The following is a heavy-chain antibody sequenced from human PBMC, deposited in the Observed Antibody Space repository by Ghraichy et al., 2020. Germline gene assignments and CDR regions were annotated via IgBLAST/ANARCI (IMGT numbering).Heavy chain of an antibody. V-gene: IGHV4-59*12. Sequence: SETLSLTCTFSGGSFSSYYWSWVRLPPGKGLEWIAYMHSSGDAKYNPSLKSRLTISLDTSKNQFSLKLRSMSAADTAVYYCVRDREYSSSWHGFDLWGQGTLVTVSS. CDR1: GGSFSSYY. CDR3: VRDREYSSSWHGFDL. D-gene: IGHD6-13*01. CDR2: MHSSGDA. J-gene: IGHJ5*02.